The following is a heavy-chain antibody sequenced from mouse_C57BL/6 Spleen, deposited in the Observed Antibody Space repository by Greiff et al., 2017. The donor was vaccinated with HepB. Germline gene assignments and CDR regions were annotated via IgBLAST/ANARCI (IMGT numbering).Heavy chain of an antibody. CDR3: ARSYYGSSYFDY. CDR1: GYAFSSSW. CDR2: IYPGDGDT. D-gene: IGHD1-1*01. V-gene: IGHV1-82*01. Sequence: VQLQQSGPELVKPGASVKISCKASGYAFSSSWMNWVKQRPGKGLEWIGRIYPGDGDTNYNGKFKGKATLTADKSSSTAYMTLSSLTSEDSSVYFCARSYYGSSYFDYWGQGTTLTVSS. J-gene: IGHJ2*01.